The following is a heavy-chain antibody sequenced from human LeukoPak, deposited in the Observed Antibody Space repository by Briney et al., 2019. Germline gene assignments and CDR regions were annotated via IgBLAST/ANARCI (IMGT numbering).Heavy chain of an antibody. CDR3: ARDRWELPHYYYYGLDV. CDR2: ILSGSGNI. J-gene: IGHJ6*02. CDR1: GFTFSSYS. D-gene: IGHD1-26*01. Sequence: GGSLILSCVASGFTFSSYSMDWVRQAQGKGLEWVSSILSGSGNIYYADSVKGRFTISRDSAKNSLYLQMNSLRGDDTAVYYCARDRWELPHYYYYGLDVWGQGTTVTVSS. V-gene: IGHV3-21*01.